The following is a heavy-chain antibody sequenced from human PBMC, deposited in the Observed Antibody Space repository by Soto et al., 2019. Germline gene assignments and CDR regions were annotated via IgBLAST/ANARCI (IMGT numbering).Heavy chain of an antibody. CDR1: GFSVSDNY. D-gene: IGHD3-16*01. J-gene: IGHJ5*02. CDR3: ARNPGYGRGASFDP. CDR2: VYSSGDT. Sequence: EVQLVESGGGLVQPGGSLRLSCAASGFSVSDNYMSWVRQAPGKGLGWISVVYSSGDTYYADSVKGTLTISRDNSRNTLYLQINALRVEDTALYSCARNPGYGRGASFDPWGQGIPVTVSS. V-gene: IGHV3-66*01.